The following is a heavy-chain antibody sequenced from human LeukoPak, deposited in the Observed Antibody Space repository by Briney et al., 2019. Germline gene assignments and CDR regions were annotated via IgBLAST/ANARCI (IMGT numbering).Heavy chain of an antibody. Sequence: SVGSLRLSCAASGFTFSSYGMHWVRQAPGKGLEWVAVIWYDGSNKYYADSVKGRFTISRDNSKNTLYLQMNSLRAEDTAVYYCARSRLQLHYYYGMDVWGQGTTVTVSS. CDR2: IWYDGSNK. CDR1: GFTFSSYG. J-gene: IGHJ6*02. D-gene: IGHD4-11*01. V-gene: IGHV3-33*01. CDR3: ARSRLQLHYYYGMDV.